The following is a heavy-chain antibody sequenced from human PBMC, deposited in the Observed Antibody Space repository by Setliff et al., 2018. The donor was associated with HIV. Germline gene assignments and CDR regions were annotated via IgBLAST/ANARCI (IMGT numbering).Heavy chain of an antibody. Sequence: PGGSLRLSCAASGFAFDTYAMNWVRQAPGKGLEWMTFIRYDGSNKYYADSVKGRFTISRDNSKNTLYLQMNSLRAEDTAVYYCARSVIGYYYYGMDVWGQGTTVTVSS. CDR1: GFAFDTYA. D-gene: IGHD3-10*01. J-gene: IGHJ6*02. V-gene: IGHV3-30*02. CDR2: IRYDGSNK. CDR3: ARSVIGYYYYGMDV.